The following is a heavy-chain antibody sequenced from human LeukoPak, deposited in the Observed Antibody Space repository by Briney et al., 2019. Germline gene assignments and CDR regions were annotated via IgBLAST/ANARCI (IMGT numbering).Heavy chain of an antibody. D-gene: IGHD6-13*01. CDR3: VRDPPAAAGDY. CDR1: GYSIRSDYY. V-gene: IGHV4-38-2*02. CDR2: MHHSGST. Sequence: PSETLSLSCTVSGYSIRSDYYWGWIRQPPGKGLEWIGAMHHSGSTYFNPSLRSRVTISIDSSRNQFSLKLSSVTAADTAVYYCVRDPPAAAGDYWGQGTLVTVSS. J-gene: IGHJ4*02.